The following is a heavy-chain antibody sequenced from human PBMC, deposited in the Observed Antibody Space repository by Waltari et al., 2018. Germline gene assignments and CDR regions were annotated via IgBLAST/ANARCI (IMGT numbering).Heavy chain of an antibody. CDR1: GGTFSSYA. D-gene: IGHD3-10*01. CDR3: ARDPIYYGSGSHNWFDP. J-gene: IGHJ5*02. Sequence: QVQLVQSGAEVKKPGSSVKVSCKASGGTFSSYAISWVRQAPGQGLEWMGGIIPIVGTANYAQKFQGRVTITADESTSTAYMELSSLRSEDTAVYYCARDPIYYGSGSHNWFDPWGQGTLVIVSS. V-gene: IGHV1-69*13. CDR2: IIPIVGTA.